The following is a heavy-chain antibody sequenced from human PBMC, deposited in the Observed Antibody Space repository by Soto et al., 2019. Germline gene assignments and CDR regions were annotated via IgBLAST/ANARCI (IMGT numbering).Heavy chain of an antibody. V-gene: IGHV3-21*05. CDR2: SSDSGTFT. CDR3: ARSGDNYNLLDY. D-gene: IGHD1-1*01. J-gene: IGHJ4*02. Sequence: PGGSLRLSCAASGFTFSSYAMSWVRQAPGKGLEWLSYSSDSGTFTRYADSVKGRFSISRDNAKNSLYLQINSLRGEDTAIYYCARSGDNYNLLDYWGQGTPVTVSS. CDR1: GFTFSSYA.